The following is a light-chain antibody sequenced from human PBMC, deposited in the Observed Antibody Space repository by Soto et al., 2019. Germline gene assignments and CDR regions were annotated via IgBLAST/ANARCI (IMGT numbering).Light chain of an antibody. CDR3: LQDYNYPRT. J-gene: IGKJ1*01. V-gene: IGKV1-6*01. Sequence: AIQMTQSPSSLSASVGDRVTITCRASQGIRNDLAWYQQKPGKAPNLLIYAASTLHGGVPSRFSGSGSGTDFTLTISSLQPEDFATYYCLQDYNYPRTFGQGTKVEI. CDR2: AAS. CDR1: QGIRND.